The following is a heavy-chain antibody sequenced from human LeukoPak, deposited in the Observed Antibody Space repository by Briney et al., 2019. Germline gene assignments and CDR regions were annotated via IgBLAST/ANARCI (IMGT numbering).Heavy chain of an antibody. J-gene: IGHJ4*02. D-gene: IGHD1-26*01. CDR3: AREELGFDY. CDR2: TYYRSKWYN. V-gene: IGHV6-1*01. Sequence: SQPLSLTCAISGDSVSSNSAAWSWIRQSPSRGLEWLGRTYYRSKWYNDYALSLKSRITINPDTSKNQFSLQLDSVTPEDTAVYYCAREELGFDYWGQGSLVTVSS. CDR1: GDSVSSNSAA.